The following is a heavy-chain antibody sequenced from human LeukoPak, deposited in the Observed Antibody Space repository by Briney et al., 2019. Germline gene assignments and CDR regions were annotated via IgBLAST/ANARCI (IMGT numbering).Heavy chain of an antibody. CDR2: ISGSGATT. V-gene: IGHV3-23*01. Sequence: QPGGSLRLSCAASGFTFSNYAMSWVRQAPGKGLEWVSVISGSGATTYYADSVKGRFTISRDNSKNTLYLQVDSLRAEDTAVYYCAKGLWGAYYYGMDVWGQGTTVTVSS. CDR1: GFTFSNYA. CDR3: AKGLWGAYYYGMDV. D-gene: IGHD3-16*01. J-gene: IGHJ6*02.